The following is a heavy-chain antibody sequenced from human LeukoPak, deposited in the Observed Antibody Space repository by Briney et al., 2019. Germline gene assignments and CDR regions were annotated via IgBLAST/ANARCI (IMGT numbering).Heavy chain of an antibody. D-gene: IGHD6-13*01. J-gene: IGHJ4*02. CDR1: GFTFSSYG. CDR2: IRYDGSNK. V-gene: IGHV3-30*02. Sequence: GGSLRLSCAASGFTFSSYGMHWVRQAPGKGLEWVAFIRYDGSNKYYADSVKGRFTISRDNSKNTLYLQMNSLRAEDTAVYYCARDPGYSSTWYWSYWGQGTLVTVSS. CDR3: ARDPGYSSTWYWSY.